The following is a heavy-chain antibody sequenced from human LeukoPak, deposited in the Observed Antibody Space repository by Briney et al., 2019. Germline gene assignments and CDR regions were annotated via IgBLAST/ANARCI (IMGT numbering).Heavy chain of an antibody. CDR1: GFTFSSYG. D-gene: IGHD4-17*01. CDR3: ARDDYGDYPLFY. CDR2: IWYDGSNK. V-gene: IGHV3-33*01. Sequence: GALRLSCAASGFTFSSYGMHWVRQAPGKGLEWVAVIWYDGSNKYYADSVKGRFTISRDNSKNTLYLQMNSLRAEGTAVYYCARDDYGDYPLFYWGQGTLVTVSS. J-gene: IGHJ4*02.